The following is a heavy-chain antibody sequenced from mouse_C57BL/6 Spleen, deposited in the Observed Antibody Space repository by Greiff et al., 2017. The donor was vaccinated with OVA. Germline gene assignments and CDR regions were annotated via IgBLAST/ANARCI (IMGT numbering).Heavy chain of an antibody. CDR3: ASSYYDEGY. CDR1: GFTFSSYG. Sequence: DVMLVESGGDLVKPGGSLKLSCAASGFTFSSYGMSWVRQTPDKRLEWVATISSGGSYTYYPDRVKGRFTFSRDNAKNTLYLQLSSLKSEDAAMYYCASSYYDEGYWGQGTTLTVSA. D-gene: IGHD2-12*01. V-gene: IGHV5-6*02. J-gene: IGHJ2*01. CDR2: ISSGGSYT.